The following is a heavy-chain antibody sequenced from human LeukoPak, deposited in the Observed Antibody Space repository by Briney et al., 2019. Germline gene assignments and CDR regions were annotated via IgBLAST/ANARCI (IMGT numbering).Heavy chain of an antibody. CDR2: IYPGDSDT. CDR3: ARYEDLYLFDY. V-gene: IGHV5-51*01. J-gene: IGHJ4*02. Sequence: GESLKICCKASGYSFTTTWIGWVRQTPGKGLEWMGIIYPGDSDTRFSPSFQGQVTISVDTSISTAYLQWSSLKASDTAIYFCARYEDLYLFDYWGQGTLVTVSS. CDR1: GYSFTTTW. D-gene: IGHD3-16*01.